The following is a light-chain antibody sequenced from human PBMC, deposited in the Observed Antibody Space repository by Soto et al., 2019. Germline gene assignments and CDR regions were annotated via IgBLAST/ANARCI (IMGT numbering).Light chain of an antibody. V-gene: IGKV3-20*01. Sequence: IVLTQSPGTLSLSPWERATLSCRAGQSVSSSYLAWYQQKPGQAPRLLIYGASSRATGIPDRFSGSGSGTDFTLTISRLEPEDFAVYYCQQYGSSPPWTFGQGTKVDIK. CDR2: GAS. CDR3: QQYGSSPPWT. CDR1: QSVSSSY. J-gene: IGKJ1*01.